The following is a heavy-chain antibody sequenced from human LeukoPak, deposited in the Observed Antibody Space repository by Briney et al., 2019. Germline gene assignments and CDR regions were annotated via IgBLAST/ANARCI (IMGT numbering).Heavy chain of an antibody. D-gene: IGHD3-16*01. Sequence: KPGGSLRLSCAASGFTFSSFTMNWVRQAPGKGLEWVSCISSSSSYIYYADSVKGRFTISRDNAKNSLYLQMNSLRAEDTAVYYCARGGVDYCYYYMDVWGKGTTVTVSS. J-gene: IGHJ6*03. V-gene: IGHV3-21*01. CDR2: ISSSSSYI. CDR1: GFTFSSFT. CDR3: ARGGVDYCYYYMDV.